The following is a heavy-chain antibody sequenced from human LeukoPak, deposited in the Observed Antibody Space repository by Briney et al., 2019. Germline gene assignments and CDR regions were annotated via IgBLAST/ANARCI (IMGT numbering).Heavy chain of an antibody. CDR1: GYTFTSYY. Sequence: GASVKVSCKASGYTFTSYYMHWVRQAPGQGLEWMGIINPSGGSTSYAQKFQGRVTMTRDTSTSTVYVELRSLRSDDTAVYYCARVFPQRRGSSWSWNWFDPWGQGTLVTVSS. D-gene: IGHD6-13*01. CDR3: ARVFPQRRGSSWSWNWFDP. CDR2: INPSGGST. V-gene: IGHV1-46*01. J-gene: IGHJ5*02.